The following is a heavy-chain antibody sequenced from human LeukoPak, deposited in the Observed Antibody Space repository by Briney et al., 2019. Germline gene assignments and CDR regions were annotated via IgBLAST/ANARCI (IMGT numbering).Heavy chain of an antibody. D-gene: IGHD6-13*01. CDR2: MNPSSGNT. CDR1: GYTFTSYD. V-gene: IGHV1-8*01. Sequence: GASVKVSCKASGYTFTSYDINRVRQATGQGLEWMGWMNPSSGNTGYAQKFQGRVTMTRNTSISTAYMELSSLRSEDTAIYYCAKLAASETGEGSWGQGTLVTVSS. J-gene: IGHJ5*02. CDR3: AKLAASETGEGS.